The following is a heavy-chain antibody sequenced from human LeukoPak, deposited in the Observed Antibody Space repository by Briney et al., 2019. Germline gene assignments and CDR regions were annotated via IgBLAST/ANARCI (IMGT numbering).Heavy chain of an antibody. CDR2: ISSSSSYI. Sequence: GGSLRLSSAASGFTFRTYSMNWVRQGPGKGLEWVSSISSSSSYIYYADSVKGRFTISRDDAKNSVYLQMNSLRAEDSAVYYCARDPIEDRDLYFDYWGHGTVVTVSS. V-gene: IGHV3-21*01. D-gene: IGHD2-15*01. CDR1: GFTFRTYS. CDR3: ARDPIEDRDLYFDY. J-gene: IGHJ4*01.